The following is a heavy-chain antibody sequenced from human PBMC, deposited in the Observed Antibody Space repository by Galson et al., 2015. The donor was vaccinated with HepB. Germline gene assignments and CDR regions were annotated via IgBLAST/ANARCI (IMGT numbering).Heavy chain of an antibody. CDR2: IKQDGSEK. V-gene: IGHV3-7*03. CDR3: ARELSTVTEYYFDS. J-gene: IGHJ4*02. Sequence: SLRLSCAASGFTFSSYWMSWVRQAPGKGLEWVANIKQDGSEKYYVDSLKGRFTISRDNAKNSLYLQMNSLRAEDTAVYYCARELSTVTEYYFDSWGQGTLVTVSS. CDR1: GFTFSSYW. D-gene: IGHD4-17*01.